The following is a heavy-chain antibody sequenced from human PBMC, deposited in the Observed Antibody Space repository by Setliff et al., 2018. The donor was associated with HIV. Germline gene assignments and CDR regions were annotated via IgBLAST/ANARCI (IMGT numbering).Heavy chain of an antibody. J-gene: IGHJ4*02. V-gene: IGHV3-23*01. CDR2: ISDSGGST. CDR1: GFTFSSYM. CDR3: AKAMGHLPYFFDS. Sequence: GGSLRLSCAASGFTFSSYMMNWVRQAPGKGLEWVSGISDSGGSTYYADSVKGRFTISRDNSRDTVFLEMTSLSPEDTAVYYCAKAMGHLPYFFDSWGQGTLVTVSS.